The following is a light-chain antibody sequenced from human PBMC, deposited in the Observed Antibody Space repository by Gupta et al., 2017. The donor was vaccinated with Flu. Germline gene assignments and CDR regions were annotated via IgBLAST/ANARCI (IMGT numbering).Light chain of an antibody. J-gene: IGLJ2*01. CDR1: SSDVGHYNY. CDR3: SSNAGSNLVV. V-gene: IGLV2-8*01. CDR2: EVK. Sequence: QSALTQPPSASGSPGPSVTIPCSGTSSDVGHYNYVSWYQHHPGKAPNLLIYEVKKRPSAVPVRFSGSESGNTASLTVSRPEEEEESYYYCSSNAGSNLVVFGGGTKLTVL.